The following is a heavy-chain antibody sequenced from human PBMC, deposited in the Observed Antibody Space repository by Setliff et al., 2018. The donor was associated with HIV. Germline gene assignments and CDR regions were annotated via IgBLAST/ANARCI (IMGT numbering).Heavy chain of an antibody. CDR1: GFTFSDYY. CDR3: ARDPDYYDSSGPDDAFDI. CDR2: ISSSGSTI. Sequence: PGESLKISCAASGFTFSDYYMSWIRQAPGEGLEWVSYISSSGSTIYYADSVKGRFTISRDNAKNSLYLQMNSLRAEDTAVYYCARDPDYYDSSGPDDAFDIWGQGTMVTVS. V-gene: IGHV3-11*04. J-gene: IGHJ3*02. D-gene: IGHD3-22*01.